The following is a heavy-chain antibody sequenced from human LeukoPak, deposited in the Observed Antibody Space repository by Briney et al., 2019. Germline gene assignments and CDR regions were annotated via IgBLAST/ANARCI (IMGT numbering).Heavy chain of an antibody. CDR3: ARRSPGGTYYFDY. J-gene: IGHJ4*02. CDR1: GFTFNNCA. CDR2: ISGSDGFT. V-gene: IGHV3-23*01. Sequence: QPGGSLRLSCAASGFTFNNCAMSWVRQAPGKGLEWVSSISGSDGFTFYADSVKGRFTISRDNSKNTQSLQMNSLRAEDTAVYYCARRSPGGTYYFDYWGQGALVTVSS. D-gene: IGHD1-26*01.